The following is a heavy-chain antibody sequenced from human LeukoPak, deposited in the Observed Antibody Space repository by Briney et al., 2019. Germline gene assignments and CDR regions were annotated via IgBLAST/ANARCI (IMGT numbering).Heavy chain of an antibody. CDR2: INHSGST. CDR3: ARVKSLLPYYYGMDV. V-gene: IGHV4-34*01. Sequence: SETLSLTCAVYGGSFSGYYWSWIRQPPGKGLEWIGEINHSGSTNYNPSLKSRVTISVDTSKNQFSLKLRSVTAADTAVYYCARVKSLLPYYYGMDVWGQGTTVTVSS. J-gene: IGHJ6*02. CDR1: GGSFSGYY.